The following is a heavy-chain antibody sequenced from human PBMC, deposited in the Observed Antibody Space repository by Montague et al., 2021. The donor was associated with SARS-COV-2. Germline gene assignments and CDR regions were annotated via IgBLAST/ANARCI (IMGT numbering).Heavy chain of an antibody. V-gene: IGHV4-39*02. D-gene: IGHD3-22*01. CDR3: ARLKRYFDSSGSPSAFDF. CDR2: IYYTGNT. CDR1: GGSITNNIDY. J-gene: IGHJ3*01. Sequence: SETLSLTCTVLGGSITNNIDYWAWIRQPPGKGLEWIGSIYYTGNTFYNPSLKSRVTISVVTSKNHFTLKLSSVTAAETAAYYCARLKRYFDSSGSPSAFDFWGQGTKVTVSS.